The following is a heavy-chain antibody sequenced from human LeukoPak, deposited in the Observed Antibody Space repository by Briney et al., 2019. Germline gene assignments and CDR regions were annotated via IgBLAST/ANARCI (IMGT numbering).Heavy chain of an antibody. CDR3: AGDGSGWSVY. V-gene: IGHV3-7*01. CDR1: GFTPSGYW. Sequence: PGGTLRLSCAASGFTPSGYWMSWVRQAPGKGLEWVTNIKQDVTEKYYVDSVTGRFIISRDNAKNSLYLQRNSLRAEDTAVYYCAGDGSGWSVYWGQGTLVTVSS. CDR2: IKQDVTEK. D-gene: IGHD6-19*01. J-gene: IGHJ4*02.